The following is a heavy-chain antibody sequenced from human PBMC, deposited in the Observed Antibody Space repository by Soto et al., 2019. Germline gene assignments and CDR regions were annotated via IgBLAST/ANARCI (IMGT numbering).Heavy chain of an antibody. J-gene: IGHJ5*02. Sequence: SETLSLTCAVYGGSFSGYYWSWIRQPPGKGLEWIGEINHSGSTNYNPSLKSRVTISVDTSKNQFSLKLSSVTAADTAVYYCDRNNQSKYRNWFGWFDPWGQGTLVTVSS. CDR2: INHSGST. D-gene: IGHD3-16*01. V-gene: IGHV4-34*01. CDR3: DRNNQSKYRNWFGWFDP. CDR1: GGSFSGYY.